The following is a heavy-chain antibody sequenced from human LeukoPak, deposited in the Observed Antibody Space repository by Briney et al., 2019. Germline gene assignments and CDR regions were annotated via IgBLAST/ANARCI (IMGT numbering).Heavy chain of an antibody. CDR3: ARGRFVAAAGTYRYYYYYMDV. D-gene: IGHD6-13*01. V-gene: IGHV4-34*01. CDR2: INHSGST. Sequence: PSETLSLTCAVYGGSFSGYYWSWLRQPPGKGLEWLGEINHSGSTNYNPSLKSRVTISVDTSKNQFSLKLSSVTAADTAVYYCARGRFVAAAGTYRYYYYYMDVWGKGTTVTVSS. CDR1: GGSFSGYY. J-gene: IGHJ6*03.